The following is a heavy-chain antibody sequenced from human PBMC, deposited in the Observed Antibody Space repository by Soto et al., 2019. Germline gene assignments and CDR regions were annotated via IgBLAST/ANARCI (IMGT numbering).Heavy chain of an antibody. Sequence: QVQLVESGGGVVQPGRSLRLSCAASGFTFSSYGMHWVRQAPGKGLEWVAVIWYDGSNKYYADSVKGRFTISRDNSKNTLYLQMNSLRAEDTAVYYRARDPALERYYFDYWGQGTLVTVSS. CDR2: IWYDGSNK. V-gene: IGHV3-33*01. J-gene: IGHJ4*02. CDR3: ARDPALERYYFDY. D-gene: IGHD1-1*01. CDR1: GFTFSSYG.